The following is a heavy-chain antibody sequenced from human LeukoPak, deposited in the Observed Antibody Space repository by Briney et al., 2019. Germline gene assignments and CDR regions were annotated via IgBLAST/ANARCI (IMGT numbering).Heavy chain of an antibody. V-gene: IGHV3-7*01. CDR3: ARDRYSGTYLGASDI. D-gene: IGHD1-26*01. J-gene: IGHJ3*02. Sequence: GGSLRLSCAASGFPFSNFWMSWVRQAPGKGLEWVANIKQDGSERYFVDSVKGRFTISRDNAKNSLYLQMSSLRAEDTAVYYCARDRYSGTYLGASDIWGQGTMVTVSS. CDR2: IKQDGSER. CDR1: GFPFSNFW.